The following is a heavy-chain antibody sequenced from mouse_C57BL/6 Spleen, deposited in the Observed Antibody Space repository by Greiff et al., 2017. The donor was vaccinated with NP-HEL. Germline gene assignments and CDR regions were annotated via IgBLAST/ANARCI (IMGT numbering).Heavy chain of an antibody. J-gene: IGHJ4*01. D-gene: IGHD1-1*01. Sequence: VQLQQPGAELVKPGASVKLSCKASGYTFTSYWMHWVKQRPGQGLEWIGMIHPNSGSTNYNEKFKSKATLTVDTSSSTAYMQLSSLTSEDSAVYYCARESYYGSSGAMDYWGQGTSVTVSS. CDR2: IHPNSGST. CDR3: ARESYYGSSGAMDY. CDR1: GYTFTSYW. V-gene: IGHV1-64*01.